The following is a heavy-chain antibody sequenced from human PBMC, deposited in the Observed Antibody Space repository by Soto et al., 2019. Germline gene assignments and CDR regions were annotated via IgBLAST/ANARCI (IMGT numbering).Heavy chain of an antibody. CDR2: IYHSGST. CDR3: ARRGYGPGFPYYYGMDV. V-gene: IGHV4-61*08. J-gene: IGHJ6*02. CDR1: GGSISSGGYS. Sequence: PSETLSLTCAVSGGSISSGGYSWSWIRQPPGKGLEWIGYIYHSGSTNYNPSLKSRVTMSVDTPKNQFSLKLSSVTAADTAVYYCARRGYGPGFPYYYGMDVWGQGTTVTVSS. D-gene: IGHD3-10*01.